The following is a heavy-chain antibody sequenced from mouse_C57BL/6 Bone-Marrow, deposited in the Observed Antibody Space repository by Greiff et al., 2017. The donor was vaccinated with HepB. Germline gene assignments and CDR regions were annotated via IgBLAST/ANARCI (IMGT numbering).Heavy chain of an antibody. J-gene: IGHJ4*01. CDR3: ARYIRERYYAMDY. Sequence: EVKVVESGGGLVQPGGSLSLSCAASGFTFTDYYMSWVRQPPGKALEWLGFIRNKANGYTTVYSASVKGRFTISRDNSQSILYLQMNALRAEDSATYYCARYIRERYYAMDYWGQGTSVTVSS. V-gene: IGHV7-3*01. CDR2: IRNKANGYTT. CDR1: GFTFTDYY.